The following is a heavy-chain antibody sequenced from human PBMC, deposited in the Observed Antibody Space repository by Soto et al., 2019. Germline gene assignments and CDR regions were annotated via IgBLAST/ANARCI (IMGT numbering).Heavy chain of an antibody. J-gene: IGHJ6*01. CDR3: ARDPYYFMIGSYYYAM. V-gene: IGHV4-61*01. D-gene: IGHD3-16*01. CDR1: RGSVSSESHY. CDR2: IYYTGST. Sequence: PSETLSLTCTVSRGSVSSESHYWSWIRQTPGKGLEWIGYIYYTGSTNYNPSLKGRVTMSVDTSRDQVSLRLRSVTRADTAVYYCARDPYYFMIGSYYYAM.